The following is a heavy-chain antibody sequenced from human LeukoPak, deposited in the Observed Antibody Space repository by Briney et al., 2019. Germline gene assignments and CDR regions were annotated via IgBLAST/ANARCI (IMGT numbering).Heavy chain of an antibody. J-gene: IGHJ4*02. CDR1: GFTFSSYG. D-gene: IGHD3-10*01. CDR2: ISGSGGST. CDR3: AKDPLWFGEWDY. V-gene: IGHV3-23*01. Sequence: GRSLRLSCAACGFTFSSYGMSWVRQAPGKGLEWVSAISGSGGSTYYADSVKGRFTISRDNSKNTLYLQMNSLRAEDTAVYYCAKDPLWFGEWDYWGQGTLVTVSS.